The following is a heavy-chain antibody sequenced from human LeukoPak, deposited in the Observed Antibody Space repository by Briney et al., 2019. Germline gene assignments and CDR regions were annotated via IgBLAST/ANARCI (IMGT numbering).Heavy chain of an antibody. CDR3: ATDLYDYGDYYYYGMDV. Sequence: SVKVSFKASGGTFSSYAISWVRQAPAQGREWMGRIIPILGIANYAQKLQGRVTITADKSTSTAYMELSSLRSEDTAVYYCATDLYDYGDYYYYGMDVWGQGTTVTVSS. D-gene: IGHD4-17*01. CDR2: IIPILGIA. J-gene: IGHJ6*02. CDR1: GGTFSSYA. V-gene: IGHV1-69*04.